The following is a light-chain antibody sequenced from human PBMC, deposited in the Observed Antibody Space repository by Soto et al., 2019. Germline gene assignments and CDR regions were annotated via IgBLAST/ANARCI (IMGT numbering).Light chain of an antibody. J-gene: IGKJ4*01. CDR1: QSVLYSSNNKNY. CDR3: QQYYSTPLT. Sequence: DIVMTQSPDSLAVSLGERATINCKSSQSVLYSSNNKNYLAWYQQKPGQPPKLRIYWASTLESGVPDRFSGSGSGTDFTLTSSSLQAEDGSVYYCQQYYSTPLTFGGGTKVEIK. V-gene: IGKV4-1*01. CDR2: WAS.